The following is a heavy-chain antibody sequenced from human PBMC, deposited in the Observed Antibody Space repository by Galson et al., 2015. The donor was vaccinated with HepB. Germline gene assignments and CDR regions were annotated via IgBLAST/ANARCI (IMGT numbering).Heavy chain of an antibody. CDR3: ARRGNVVYTYYPMDV. D-gene: IGHD5-12*01. J-gene: IGHJ6*02. V-gene: IGHV5-51*01. CDR2: INPDDSDI. CDR1: GYSFSTYW. Sequence: GAEVKKPGESLKISCKASGYSFSTYWIAWVRQMPGKGLEWMGVINPDDSDIRYSPSFQGQVTISADKSISTAYLQWSSLKASDTAIYYCARRGNVVYTYYPMDVWGQGTAVTVSS.